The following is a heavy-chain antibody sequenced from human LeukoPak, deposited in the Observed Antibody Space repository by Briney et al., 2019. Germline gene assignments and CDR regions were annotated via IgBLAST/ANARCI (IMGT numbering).Heavy chain of an antibody. CDR1: GYTLTELS. V-gene: IGHV1-24*01. J-gene: IGHJ4*02. Sequence: ASVKVSCKVSGYTLTELSMHWVRQAPGKGLEWMGGFDPEDGETIYAQKFQGRVTMTRDTSISTAYMELSRLRSDDTAVYYCARDLMIGYSSSLSDYWGQGTLVTVSS. CDR3: ARDLMIGYSSSLSDY. CDR2: FDPEDGET. D-gene: IGHD6-13*01.